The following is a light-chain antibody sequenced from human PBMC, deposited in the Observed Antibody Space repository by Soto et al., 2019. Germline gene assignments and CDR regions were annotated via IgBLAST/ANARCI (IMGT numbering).Light chain of an antibody. J-gene: IGKJ4*01. CDR3: LQHNSYS. CDR2: AAS. CDR1: QGITNF. Sequence: NIQMTQSPSAMSASVGDRVTITCRARQGITNFLAWFQQKPGKVPNHLIFAASSLQSGVPSRISGSGSGTEFTLTISSLQPEDFATYYCLQHNSYSFGGGTKVEIK. V-gene: IGKV1D-17*01.